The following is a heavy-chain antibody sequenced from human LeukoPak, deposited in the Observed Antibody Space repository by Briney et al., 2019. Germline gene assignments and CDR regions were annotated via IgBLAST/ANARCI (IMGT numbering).Heavy chain of an antibody. CDR2: IYYSGST. D-gene: IGHD3-10*01. CDR1: GGSISSYY. J-gene: IGHJ4*02. CDR3: ARGNNYYGSGSFAD. V-gene: IGHV4-59*01. Sequence: SETLSLTCTVSGGSISSYYWSWIRQPPGKGLEWIGYIYYSGSTNYNPSLKSRVTISVDTSKNQFSLKLSSVTAADTAVYYCARGNNYYGSGSFADWGQGTLVTVSS.